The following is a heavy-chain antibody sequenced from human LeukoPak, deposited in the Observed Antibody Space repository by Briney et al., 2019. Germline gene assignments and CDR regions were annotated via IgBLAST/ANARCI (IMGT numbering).Heavy chain of an antibody. D-gene: IGHD4-17*01. CDR2: ISSSSSTI. Sequence: PGGSLRLSCAASGFTFSSYSMNWVRQAPGKGLEWVSYISSSSSTIYYADSVKGRFTISRDDAKNSLYLQMNSLRDEDTAVYYCARDTKRDYGDVRPDFDYWGQGTLVTVSS. V-gene: IGHV3-48*02. J-gene: IGHJ4*02. CDR1: GFTFSSYS. CDR3: ARDTKRDYGDVRPDFDY.